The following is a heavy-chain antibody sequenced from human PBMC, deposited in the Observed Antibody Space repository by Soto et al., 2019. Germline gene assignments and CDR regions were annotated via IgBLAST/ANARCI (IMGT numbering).Heavy chain of an antibody. Sequence: ASVKVSCKASGYTFTSYCISWVRQAPGQGLEWMGWISAYNGNTNYAQKLQGRVTMTTDTSTSTAYMELRSLRSDDTAVYYCARAVMITFVGVIVPTTPYYSYYGMDVWGQGTTVT. CDR2: ISAYNGNT. CDR1: GYTFTSYC. CDR3: ARAVMITFVGVIVPTTPYYSYYGMDV. J-gene: IGHJ6*02. D-gene: IGHD3-16*02. V-gene: IGHV1-18*04.